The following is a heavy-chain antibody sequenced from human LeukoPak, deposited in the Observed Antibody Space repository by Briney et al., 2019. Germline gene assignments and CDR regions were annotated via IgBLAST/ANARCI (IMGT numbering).Heavy chain of an antibody. D-gene: IGHD2-2*01. J-gene: IGHJ4*02. CDR1: GYTFTSYY. CDR2: INPNSGGT. CDR3: ARVTSGYRRSAAQFDY. Sequence: GASVKVSCKASGYTFTSYYMHWVRQAPGQGLEWMGWINPNSGGTNYAQKFQGRVTMTRDTSISTAYMELSRLRSDDTAVYYCARVTSGYRRSAAQFDYWGQGTLVTVSS. V-gene: IGHV1-2*02.